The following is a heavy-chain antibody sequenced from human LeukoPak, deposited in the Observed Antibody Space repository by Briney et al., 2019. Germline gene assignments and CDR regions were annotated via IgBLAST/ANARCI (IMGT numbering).Heavy chain of an antibody. V-gene: IGHV1-69*13. CDR1: GGTFSSYA. CDR2: IIPIFGTA. Sequence: SVKVSCKASGGTFSSYAISWVRQAPGQGLEWMGGIIPIFGTANYAQKFQGRVTITADESTSTAYMELSSLRSEDTAVYYCARRYCSSTSCKGGNWFDPWGQGTLVTGSS. CDR3: ARRYCSSTSCKGGNWFDP. D-gene: IGHD2-2*01. J-gene: IGHJ5*02.